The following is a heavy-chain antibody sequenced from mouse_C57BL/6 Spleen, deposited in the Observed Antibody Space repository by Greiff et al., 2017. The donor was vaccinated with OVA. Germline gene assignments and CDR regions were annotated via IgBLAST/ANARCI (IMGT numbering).Heavy chain of an antibody. CDR2: IHPNSGST. Sequence: QVQLKQPGAELVKPGASVKLSCKASGYTFTSYWMHWVKQRPGQGLEWIGMIHPNSGSTNYNEKFKSKATLTVDKSSSTAYMQLSSLTSEDSAVYYCARDRVPWFAYWGQGTLVTVSA. CDR3: ARDRVPWFAY. CDR1: GYTFTSYW. D-gene: IGHD3-1*01. V-gene: IGHV1-64*01. J-gene: IGHJ3*01.